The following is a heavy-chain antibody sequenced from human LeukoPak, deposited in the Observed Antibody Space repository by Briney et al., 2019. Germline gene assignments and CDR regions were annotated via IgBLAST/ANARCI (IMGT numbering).Heavy chain of an antibody. CDR2: VYSSEST. J-gene: IGHJ5*02. D-gene: IGHD3-10*01. V-gene: IGHV4-61*02. CDR3: ARTPLRGATFFTSYPNWFDT. Sequence: PSETLSLTCTVSGGSISSGSYYWSWIRQPAGKGLEWIGRVYSSESTDYNPSLKSRLSISVDTSKIQFSLRLSSVTVADTAVYYCARTPLRGATFFTSYPNWFDTWGQGTLVTVSS. CDR1: GGSISSGSYY.